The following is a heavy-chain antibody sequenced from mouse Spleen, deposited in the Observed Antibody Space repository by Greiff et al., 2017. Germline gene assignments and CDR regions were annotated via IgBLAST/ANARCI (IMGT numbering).Heavy chain of an antibody. J-gene: IGHJ4*01. CDR1: GYSITSGYY. V-gene: IGHV3-6*01. D-gene: IGHD2-3*01. Sequence: EVKLMESGPGLVKPSQSLSLTCSVTGYSITSGYYWNWIRQFPGNKLEWMGYISYDGSNNYNPSLKNRISITRDTSKNQFFLKLNSVTTEDTATYYCARDFYDGYPYYAMDYWGQGTSVTVSS. CDR2: ISYDGSN. CDR3: ARDFYDGYPYYAMDY.